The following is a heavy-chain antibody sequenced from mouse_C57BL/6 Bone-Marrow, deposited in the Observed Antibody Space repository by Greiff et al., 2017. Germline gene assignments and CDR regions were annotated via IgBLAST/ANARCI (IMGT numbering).Heavy chain of an antibody. Sequence: EVKLMESGGGLVQPKGSLKLSCAASGFSFNTYAMNWVRQAPGQGLEWVSRIRSKSNNYATYYDDSVKDRFTISRDDSESMLYLQMNNLKTEDTAMYYCVRQCLYYIDYWGQGTTLTVAS. CDR3: VRQCLYYIDY. CDR2: IRSKSNNYAT. J-gene: IGHJ2*01. V-gene: IGHV10-1*01. CDR1: GFSFNTYA.